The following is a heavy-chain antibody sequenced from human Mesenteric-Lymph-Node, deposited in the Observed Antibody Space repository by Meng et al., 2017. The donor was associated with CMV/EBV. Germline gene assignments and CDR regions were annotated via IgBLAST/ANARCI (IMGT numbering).Heavy chain of an antibody. Sequence: GESLKISCAASGFTFSLYTMHWVRQAPGKGLQWVAVISYDGNNQYYADSVKGRFAISRDNSKNTLYLQMSSLRAEDTAVYYCARASGGHYNEYFDYWGQGTLVTVSS. CDR3: ARASGGHYNEYFDY. V-gene: IGHV3-30*09. J-gene: IGHJ4*02. D-gene: IGHD3-10*01. CDR1: GFTFSLYT. CDR2: ISYDGNNQ.